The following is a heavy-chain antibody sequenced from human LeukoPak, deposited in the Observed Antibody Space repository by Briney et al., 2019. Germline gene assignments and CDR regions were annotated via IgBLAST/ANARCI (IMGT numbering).Heavy chain of an antibody. Sequence: PSETLSLTCTVSGGSISSSSYYWGWIRQPPGKGLEWIGSIYYSGSTYYNPSLKSRVTISVDTSKNQFSLKLSSVTAADTAVYYCARHRPQNDIVVVPAASLRYYYMDVWGKGTTVTVSS. V-gene: IGHV4-39*01. D-gene: IGHD2-2*01. J-gene: IGHJ6*03. CDR1: GGSISSSSYY. CDR2: IYYSGST. CDR3: ARHRPQNDIVVVPAASLRYYYMDV.